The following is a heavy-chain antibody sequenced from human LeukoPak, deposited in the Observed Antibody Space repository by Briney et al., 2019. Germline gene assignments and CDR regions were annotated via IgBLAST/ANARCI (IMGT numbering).Heavy chain of an antibody. CDR2: VYTSGST. Sequence: SETLSLTCTVSGGSISSYYWSWIRQPAGKGLEWIGRVYTSGSTNYNPSLKSRVTMSVDTSKNQFSLKLSSVTAADTAVYYCARGAVVVINSYWYFDLWGRGTLVTVSS. V-gene: IGHV4-4*07. D-gene: IGHD3-22*01. CDR3: ARGAVVVINSYWYFDL. J-gene: IGHJ2*01. CDR1: GGSISSYY.